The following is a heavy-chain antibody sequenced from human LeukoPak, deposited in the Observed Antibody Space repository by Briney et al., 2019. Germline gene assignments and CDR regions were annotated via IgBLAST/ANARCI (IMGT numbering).Heavy chain of an antibody. CDR2: ILTSGST. CDR3: ARLRVSGSYLYYFDY. J-gene: IGHJ4*02. CDR1: GGSISSYH. V-gene: IGHV4-4*09. Sequence: SETLSLTCTVSGGSISSYHWSWVRQPPGKGLEWIGYILTSGSTNYNPSLKSRLTISVDTSKNQFTLKLRSVTAADTAVYYCARLRVSGSYLYYFDYWGQGTLVTVSS. D-gene: IGHD1-26*01.